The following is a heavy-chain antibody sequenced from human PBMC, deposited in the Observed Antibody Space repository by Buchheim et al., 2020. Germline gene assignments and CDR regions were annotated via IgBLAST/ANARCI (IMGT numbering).Heavy chain of an antibody. CDR2: ISSSSSYI. D-gene: IGHD2-2*01. CDR1: GFTFSSYA. CDR3: ARVLASYGVVNYYYYGMDV. V-gene: IGHV3-21*01. J-gene: IGHJ6*02. Sequence: EVQLLESGGGLVQPGGSLRLSCAASGFTFSSYAMSWVRQAPGKGLEWVSSISSSSSYIYYADSVQGRFTISRDNAKNSLYLQMNSLRAEDTAVYYCARVLASYGVVNYYYYGMDVWGQGTT.